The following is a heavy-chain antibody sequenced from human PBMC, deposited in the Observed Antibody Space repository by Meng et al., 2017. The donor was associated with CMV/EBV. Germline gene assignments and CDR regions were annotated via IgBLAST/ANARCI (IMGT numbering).Heavy chain of an antibody. V-gene: IGHV2-5*02. CDR3: ARIAAAGRFDY. CDR2: IYCDDDK. D-gene: IGHD6-13*01. J-gene: IGHJ4*02. Sequence: QITVKESGATIVQSTQTVTLTGTFLGLSLSTSGVGVDWILQAPGKALECLALIYCDDDKRYSPSLKSRLTITKDTSKNQVDHTMTNIDPVDTSAYYCARIAAAGRFDYWGQGTLVTVSS. CDR1: GLSLSTSGVG.